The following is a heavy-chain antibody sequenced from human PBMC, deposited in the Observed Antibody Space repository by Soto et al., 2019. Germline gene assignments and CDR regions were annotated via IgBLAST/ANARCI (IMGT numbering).Heavy chain of an antibody. CDR2: IIPIFGTA. CDR3: ASGWGENSSSHYYYYGMDV. Sequence: GASVKVSCKASGGTFSSYAISWERQAPGQGLEWMGGIIPIFGTANYAQKFQGRVTITADESTSTAYMELSSLRSEDTAVYYCASGWGENSSSHYYYYGMDVWGQGTTVTVSS. J-gene: IGHJ6*02. V-gene: IGHV1-69*13. D-gene: IGHD6-6*01. CDR1: GGTFSSYA.